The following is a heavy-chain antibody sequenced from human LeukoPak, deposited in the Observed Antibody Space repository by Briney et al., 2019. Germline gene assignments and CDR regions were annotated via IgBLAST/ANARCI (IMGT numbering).Heavy chain of an antibody. J-gene: IGHJ4*02. CDR2: IYHSGST. D-gene: IGHD3-10*01. V-gene: IGHV4-38-2*02. CDR3: ARGHTRITMIRGSRSAYYFDY. CDR1: GYSISSGYY. Sequence: SETLSLTCTVSGYSISSGYYWGWIRQPPGKGLEWIGSIYHSGSTNYNPSLKSRVTISLDTSKNQFSLKVRSVTAADTAVYYCARGHTRITMIRGSRSAYYFDYWGQGTLVTVSS.